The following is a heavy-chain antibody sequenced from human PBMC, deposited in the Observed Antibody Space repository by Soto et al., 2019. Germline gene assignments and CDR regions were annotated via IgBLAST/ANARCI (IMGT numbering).Heavy chain of an antibody. CDR1: GGSISSSSYY. V-gene: IGHV4-39*07. Sequence: SETLSLTCTVSGGSISSSSYYWSWIRQPPGKGLEWIGEINHSGSTNYNPSLKSRVTISVDTSKNQFSLKLSSVTAADTAVYYCARGIAARPAFDIWGQGTMVTVSS. CDR2: INHSGST. CDR3: ARGIAARPAFDI. J-gene: IGHJ3*02. D-gene: IGHD6-6*01.